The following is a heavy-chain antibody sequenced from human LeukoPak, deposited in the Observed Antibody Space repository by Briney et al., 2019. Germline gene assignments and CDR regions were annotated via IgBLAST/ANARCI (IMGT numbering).Heavy chain of an antibody. Sequence: GGSLRLSCAASGFTFSSYWMHWVRHAPGEGLVWVSRINSDGSSTSYADSVKGRFTISRDNAKNTLYLQMNSLRAEDTAVYYCAKANFYCSGGSCWFDYWGQGTLVTVSS. CDR3: AKANFYCSGGSCWFDY. J-gene: IGHJ4*02. CDR2: INSDGSST. V-gene: IGHV3-74*01. CDR1: GFTFSSYW. D-gene: IGHD2-15*01.